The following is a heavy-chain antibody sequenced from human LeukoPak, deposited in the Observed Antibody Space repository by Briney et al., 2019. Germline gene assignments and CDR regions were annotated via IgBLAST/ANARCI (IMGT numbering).Heavy chain of an antibody. D-gene: IGHD3-22*01. CDR1: GGSISSSSYY. Sequence: SETLSLTCTVSGGSISSSSYYWGWIRQPPGKGLEWIGSIYYSGSTYYNPSLKSRVTISVDTSKNQFSLKLSSVTAADTAVYYCAGAPGSAYSSYYFDFWGQGTLVTVSS. CDR2: IYYSGST. V-gene: IGHV4-39*01. J-gene: IGHJ4*02. CDR3: AGAPGSAYSSYYFDF.